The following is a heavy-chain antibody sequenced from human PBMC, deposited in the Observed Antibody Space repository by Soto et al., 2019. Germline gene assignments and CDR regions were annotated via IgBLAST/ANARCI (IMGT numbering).Heavy chain of an antibody. CDR1: GFTFSSYS. D-gene: IGHD4-17*01. Sequence: GGSLRLSCAASGFTFSSYSMNWVRQAPGKGLEWVSSISSSSSYIYYAASVKGRFTISRDNAKNSLYLQMNSLRAEDTAVYYCARSGDGDAFDIWGQGTMVTVS. CDR3: ARSGDGDAFDI. J-gene: IGHJ3*02. V-gene: IGHV3-21*01. CDR2: ISSSSSYI.